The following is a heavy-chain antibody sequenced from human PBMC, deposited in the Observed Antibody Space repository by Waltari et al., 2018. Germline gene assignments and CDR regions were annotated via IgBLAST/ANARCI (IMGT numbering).Heavy chain of an antibody. V-gene: IGHV3-23*01. CDR3: AFQGRASWDPFDY. D-gene: IGHD7-27*01. CDR1: GFTFSSYA. J-gene: IGHJ4*02. Sequence: EVQLLESGGGLVQPGGSLRLSCAASGFTFSSYAMSWVGQAPGKGLEWVSAISGSGGSTYYADSVKGRFTISRDNSKNTLYLQMNSLRAEDTAVYYCAFQGRASWDPFDYWGQGTLVTVSS. CDR2: ISGSGGST.